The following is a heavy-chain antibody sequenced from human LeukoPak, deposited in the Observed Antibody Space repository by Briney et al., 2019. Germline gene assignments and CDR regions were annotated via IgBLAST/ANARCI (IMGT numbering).Heavy chain of an antibody. CDR2: IGAGVTGK. D-gene: IGHD3-22*01. V-gene: IGHV3-23*01. J-gene: IGHJ4*02. CDR1: GFSVPNDA. Sequence: GGSLRLSCTGSGFSVPNDAMAWVRQAPGKGLEWVSGIGAGVTGKYYADSVRGRFTNSRDNSKKTVFLHMNSLRAEDTALYYCAKSYDSGGYPLGDSWGQGTLVTVSS. CDR3: AKSYDSGGYPLGDS.